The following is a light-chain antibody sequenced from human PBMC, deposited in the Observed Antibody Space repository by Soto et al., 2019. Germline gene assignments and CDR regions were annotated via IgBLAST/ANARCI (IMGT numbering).Light chain of an antibody. J-gene: IGKJ5*01. V-gene: IGKV1-39*01. CDR3: HQSYSTPSIT. CDR2: AAS. Sequence: QVTLSPSSLSSSDGDSVTLPCHPSQSISSYLNWYQQKPGKAPKLLIYAASSLQSGVPSRFSGSGSGTDFTLTISSLQPEDFATYYCHQSYSTPSITFGQGTRLEI. CDR1: QSISSY.